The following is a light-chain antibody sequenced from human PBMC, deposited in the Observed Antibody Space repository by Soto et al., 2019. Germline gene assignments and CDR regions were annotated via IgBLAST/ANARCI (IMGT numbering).Light chain of an antibody. CDR2: GAS. CDR1: QSVGRN. V-gene: IGKV3-15*01. CDR3: QQDDKWPPGGT. J-gene: IGKJ1*01. Sequence: VVLTQSPVTLSVSPGEGATLSCRASQSVGRNLAWYQQTPGQAPRLLIYGASTRAAGIPVRFTGSGSGTEFRLTIPSLQSEDFAVYYCQQDDKWPPGGTFAQGTRVDI.